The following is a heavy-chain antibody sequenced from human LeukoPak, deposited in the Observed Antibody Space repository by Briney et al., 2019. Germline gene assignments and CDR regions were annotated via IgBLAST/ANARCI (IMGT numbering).Heavy chain of an antibody. J-gene: IGHJ6*02. D-gene: IGHD6-6*01. CDR1: GYTFTGYY. CDR2: INPNSGGT. CDR3: ARSWGSSSAGGYYYYGMDV. V-gene: IGHV1-2*02. Sequence: GASVKVSCKASGYTFTGYYMHWVRQAPGQGLEWMGWINPNSGGTNYAQKFQGRVTMTRDTSISTAYMELSRLRSDDTAVYYCARSWGSSSAGGYYYYGMDVWGQGTTVTVSS.